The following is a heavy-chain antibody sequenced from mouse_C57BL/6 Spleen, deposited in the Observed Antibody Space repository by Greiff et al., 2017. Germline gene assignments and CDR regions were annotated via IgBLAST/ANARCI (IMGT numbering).Heavy chain of an antibody. CDR1: GFTFSDYY. V-gene: IGHV5-16*01. CDR2: INYDGSST. J-gene: IGHJ3*01. Sequence: EVQVVESEGGLVQPGSSMKLSCTASGFTFSDYYMAWVRQVPEKGLEWVANINYDGSSTYYLDSLKSRFIISRDNAKNILYLQMSSLKSEDTATYYCARDVGFAYWGQGTLVTVSA. CDR3: ARDVGFAY.